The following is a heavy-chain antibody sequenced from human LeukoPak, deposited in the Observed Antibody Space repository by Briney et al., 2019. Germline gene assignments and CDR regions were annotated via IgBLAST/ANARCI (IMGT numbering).Heavy chain of an antibody. J-gene: IGHJ4*02. CDR2: IYTSGST. Sequence: SDTLSLTCTASGGSISSYYWSWIRQPPGKGLEWIGYIYTSGSTNYSPSLKCRVTISVDTSTNQFSLKLSSVTAADTAVYYCAGSPSPVYFDYWGQGTLVTVSS. V-gene: IGHV4-4*09. D-gene: IGHD6-6*01. CDR1: GGSISSYY. CDR3: AGSPSPVYFDY.